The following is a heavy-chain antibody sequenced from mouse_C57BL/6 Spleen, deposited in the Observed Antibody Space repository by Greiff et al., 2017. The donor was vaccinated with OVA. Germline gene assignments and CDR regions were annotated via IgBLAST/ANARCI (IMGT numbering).Heavy chain of an antibody. J-gene: IGHJ4*01. CDR3: AGFYDYGDYYAMDY. CDR2: IWSGGST. CDR1: GFSLTSYC. D-gene: IGHD2-4*01. Sequence: VQRVESGPGLVQPSQSLSITCTVSGFSLTSYCVHWVRQSPGKGLEWLGVIWSGGSTDYNAAFITRLSISKDNSKSQVFFKMNSLQADDTAIYYCAGFYDYGDYYAMDYWGQGTSVTVSS. V-gene: IGHV2-2*01.